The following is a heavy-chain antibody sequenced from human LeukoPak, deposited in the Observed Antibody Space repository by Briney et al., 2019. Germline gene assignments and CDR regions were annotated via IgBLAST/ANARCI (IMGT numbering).Heavy chain of an antibody. CDR1: GYTFTNYD. CDR3: ARVPTYFDRVWGISETQEFGY. V-gene: IGHV1-8*01. Sequence: ASVRVSCKASGYTFTNYDINWVRQATGQALEWVGWMNPNSGNRGYAESFQGRVTMTMNTSVNTAYMELITLTSEDTAVYYCARVPTYFDRVWGISETQEFGYWGQGTLVTVSS. CDR2: MNPNSGNR. J-gene: IGHJ4*02. D-gene: IGHD3-16*01.